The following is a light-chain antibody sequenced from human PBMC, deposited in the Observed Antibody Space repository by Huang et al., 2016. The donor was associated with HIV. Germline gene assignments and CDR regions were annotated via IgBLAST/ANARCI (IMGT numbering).Light chain of an antibody. CDR1: QDINNY. V-gene: IGKV1-17*03. CDR3: LQHLSYPPA. Sequence: DIQMTQSPSAMSASVGDRVNITCRANQDINNYLLWFQQKPGKVPKRLIYAASNVPSGDPSRFSGSGSGTEFTLTISNLQPEDFATYYCLQHLSYPPAFGQGTLLEIK. CDR2: AAS. J-gene: IGKJ5*01.